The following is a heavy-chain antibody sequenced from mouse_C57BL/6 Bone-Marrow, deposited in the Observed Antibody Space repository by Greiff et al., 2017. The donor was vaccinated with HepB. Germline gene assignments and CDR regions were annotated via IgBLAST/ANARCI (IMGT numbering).Heavy chain of an antibody. V-gene: IGHV1-18*01. CDR1: GYTFTDYN. Sequence: EVMLVESGPELVKPGASVKIPCKASGYTFTDYNMDWVKQSHGKSLEWIGDINPNNGGTIYNQKFKGKATLTVDKSSSTAYMELRSLTSEDTAVYYCARMGSDSPYYYAMDYWGQGTSVTVSS. J-gene: IGHJ4*01. CDR2: INPNNGGT. CDR3: ARMGSDSPYYYAMDY. D-gene: IGHD3-2*01.